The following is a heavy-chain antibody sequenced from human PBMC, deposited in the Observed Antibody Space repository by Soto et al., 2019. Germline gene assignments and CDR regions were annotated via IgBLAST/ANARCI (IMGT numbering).Heavy chain of an antibody. J-gene: IGHJ3*02. Sequence: GGSLRLSCAASGFIFSGYAMSWVRQSPGRGLEWVSTIGGLGSNAFYADSVRGRFTISRDNSNNMLYLQMKSLRVEDTAVYYCAKDCALPDFGLVMHALDILGQGTMVTV. CDR1: GFIFSGYA. V-gene: IGHV3-23*01. CDR3: AKDCALPDFGLVMHALDI. D-gene: IGHD3-3*01. CDR2: IGGLGSNA.